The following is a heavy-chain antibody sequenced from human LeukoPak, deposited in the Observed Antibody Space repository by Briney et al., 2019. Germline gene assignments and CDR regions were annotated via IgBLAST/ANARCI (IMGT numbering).Heavy chain of an antibody. V-gene: IGHV4-39*07. CDR3: ARGSSGWYYFDY. CDR1: GGSISSGSYY. Sequence: SETLSLTCTVSGGSISSGSYYWSWIRQPPGKGLEWIGEINHSGSTNYNPSLKSRVTISVDTSKNQFSLKLSSVTAADTAVYYCARGSSGWYYFDYWGQGTLVTVSS. J-gene: IGHJ4*02. D-gene: IGHD6-19*01. CDR2: INHSGST.